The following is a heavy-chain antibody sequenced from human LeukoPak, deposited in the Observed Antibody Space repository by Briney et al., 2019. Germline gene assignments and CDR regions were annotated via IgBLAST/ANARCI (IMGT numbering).Heavy chain of an antibody. CDR2: IKQDGSEK. CDR3: ARRSSSGWWFDY. D-gene: IGHD6-19*01. Sequence: GGSLRLSCAASGFTFSSYWMTWVRQAPGKGLEWVANIKQDGSEKYYVDSVKGRFTISRDNAKNSLYLQMNSLRVEDTAVYYCARRSSSGWWFDYGRQGPLVTVS. CDR1: GFTFSSYW. J-gene: IGHJ4*02. V-gene: IGHV3-7*01.